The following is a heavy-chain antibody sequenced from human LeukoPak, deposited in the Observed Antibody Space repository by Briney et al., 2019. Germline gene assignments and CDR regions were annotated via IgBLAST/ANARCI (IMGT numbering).Heavy chain of an antibody. CDR1: GITFSSFW. V-gene: IGHV3-7*05. D-gene: IGHD5-12*01. CDR3: ARPIVATNPDY. CDR2: IKQDGSEK. J-gene: IGHJ4*02. Sequence: GGSLRLSCAASGITFSSFWMSWVRQAPGKGLEWVANIKQDGSEKYYVDSVKGRFTISRDNAKNSLYLQMNSLRAEDTAVYYCARPIVATNPDYWCQVTLVTVAS.